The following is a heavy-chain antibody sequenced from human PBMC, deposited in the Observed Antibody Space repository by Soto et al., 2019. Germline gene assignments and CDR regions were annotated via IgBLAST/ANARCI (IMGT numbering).Heavy chain of an antibody. D-gene: IGHD5-12*01. CDR1: GGSISSYY. Sequence: PSETLSLTCTVSGGSISSYYWSWIRQPPGKGLEWIGYIYYSGSTNYNPSLKSRVTISVDTSKNQFSLKLSSVTAADTAVYYCARVHSGYGRSYYFDYWGQGSLVTVSS. CDR2: IYYSGST. V-gene: IGHV4-59*12. CDR3: ARVHSGYGRSYYFDY. J-gene: IGHJ4*02.